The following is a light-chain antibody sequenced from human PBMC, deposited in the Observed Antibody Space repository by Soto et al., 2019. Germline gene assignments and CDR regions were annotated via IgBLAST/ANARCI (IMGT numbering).Light chain of an antibody. CDR2: GAS. CDR3: QQYGSSPRT. Sequence: EIVLTQSPGTLSLSPGERATLSCRASQSVSGSSLAWYQHKPGQAPRLLIYGASSRATGIPDRFSVSGSGTDFTLTISRLEPEDFAVYYCQQYGSSPRTFGQGTKVDIK. V-gene: IGKV3-20*01. J-gene: IGKJ1*01. CDR1: QSVSGSS.